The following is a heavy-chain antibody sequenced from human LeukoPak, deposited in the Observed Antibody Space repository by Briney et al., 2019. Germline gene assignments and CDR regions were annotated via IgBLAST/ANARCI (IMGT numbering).Heavy chain of an antibody. Sequence: ASVKVSCKASGYTFAGYYMHWVRQAPGQGLEWMGWINPNSGGTNYAQKFQGRVTMTRDTSISTAYMELSRLRSDDTAVYYCAREASSSSGYYYYYMDVWGKGTTVTVSS. J-gene: IGHJ6*03. V-gene: IGHV1-2*02. CDR2: INPNSGGT. CDR3: AREASSSSGYYYYYMDV. CDR1: GYTFAGYY. D-gene: IGHD6-6*01.